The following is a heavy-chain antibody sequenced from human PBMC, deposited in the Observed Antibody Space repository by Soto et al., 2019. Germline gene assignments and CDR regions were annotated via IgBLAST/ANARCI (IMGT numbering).Heavy chain of an antibody. J-gene: IGHJ4*02. Sequence: PGGSLRLSCAASGFTFSSYAMSWVRQAPGKGLEWVSAISGSGGSTYYADSVKGRFTISRDNSKNTLYLQMNSLRAEDTAVYYCAKDPRSKYGDYEVYYFDYWGQGTLVTVSS. CDR2: ISGSGGST. CDR1: GFTFSSYA. V-gene: IGHV3-23*01. D-gene: IGHD4-17*01. CDR3: AKDPRSKYGDYEVYYFDY.